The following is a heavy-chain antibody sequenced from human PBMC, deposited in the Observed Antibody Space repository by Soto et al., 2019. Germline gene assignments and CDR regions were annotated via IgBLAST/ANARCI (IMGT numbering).Heavy chain of an antibody. CDR2: ISSSSSTI. CDR1: GFTFSSYS. V-gene: IGHV3-48*01. J-gene: IGHJ6*03. Sequence: EVQLVESGGGLVQPGGSLRLSCAASGFTFSSYSMNWVRQAPGKGLEWVSYISSSSSTIYYADSVKGRFTISRDNAKNSLYLQMNSLRAEDTAVYYCAGRDTMVRGPCYMDVWGKGTTVTVSS. CDR3: AGRDTMVRGPCYMDV. D-gene: IGHD3-10*01.